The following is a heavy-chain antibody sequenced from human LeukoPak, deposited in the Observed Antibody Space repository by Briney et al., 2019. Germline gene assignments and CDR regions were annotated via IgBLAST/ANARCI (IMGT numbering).Heavy chain of an antibody. D-gene: IGHD2-15*01. CDR1: GGSMTYYY. J-gene: IGHJ4*02. V-gene: IGHV4-59*08. CDR3: ARQRGGYVDY. Sequence: PETLSLTCTVSGGSMTYYYWTWIRQPPGKGLEWIGYTYYSGNTNYNPSLKSRVTISVDTSKNQFSLMLGSVTAADTAVFYCARQRGGYVDYWGQGTLVTVS. CDR2: TYYSGNT.